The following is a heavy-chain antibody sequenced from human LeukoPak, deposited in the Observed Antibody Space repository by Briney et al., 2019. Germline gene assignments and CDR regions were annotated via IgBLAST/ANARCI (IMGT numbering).Heavy chain of an antibody. CDR2: IKQDGSDR. Sequence: GGSLRLSCAASGFTFRAYWMSWVRQVPGKGLEWVANIKQDGSDRDYVGSVKGRSIISRDNAKNSVYLQMNNLRAEDTAVYYCAREGVGGFDIWGQGTMVTVSS. J-gene: IGHJ3*02. V-gene: IGHV3-7*01. CDR1: GFTFRAYW. D-gene: IGHD3-16*01. CDR3: AREGVGGFDI.